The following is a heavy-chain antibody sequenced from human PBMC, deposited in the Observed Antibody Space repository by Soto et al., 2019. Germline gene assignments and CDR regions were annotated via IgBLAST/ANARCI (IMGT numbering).Heavy chain of an antibody. V-gene: IGHV4-59*01. CDR1: GGSISSYY. J-gene: IGHJ5*02. CDR3: ARARPFDP. CDR2: IYYSGST. Sequence: SETLSLTCTVSGGSISSYYWSWIRQPPGKGLEWIGYIYYSGSTNYNPSLKSRVTISVDTSKNQFSLKLSSVTAADTAVYYCARARPFDPWGQGTLVTVSS.